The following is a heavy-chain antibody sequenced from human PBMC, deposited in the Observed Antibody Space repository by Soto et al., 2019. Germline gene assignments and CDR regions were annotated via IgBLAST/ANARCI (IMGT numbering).Heavy chain of an antibody. D-gene: IGHD6-13*01. Sequence: QVQLQESGPGLVKPSQTLSLTCTVSGGSISSGGYYWSWIRQHPGKGLEWIGYIYYSGSTYYNPSIKSRGTIAVDTSKNQFSLKLSSVTAADTAVYYCASNYEQLGFDIWGQGTMVTVSS. CDR3: ASNYEQLGFDI. J-gene: IGHJ3*02. V-gene: IGHV4-31*03. CDR1: GGSISSGGYY. CDR2: IYYSGST.